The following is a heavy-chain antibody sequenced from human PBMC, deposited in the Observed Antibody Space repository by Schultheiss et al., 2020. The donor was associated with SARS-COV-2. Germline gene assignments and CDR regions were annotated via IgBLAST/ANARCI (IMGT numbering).Heavy chain of an antibody. J-gene: IGHJ4*02. CDR2: IYYSGST. D-gene: IGHD6-6*01. V-gene: IGHV4-31*03. CDR1: GGSISSGGYY. Sequence: SETLSLTCTVSGGSISSGGYYWSWIRQHPGKGLEWIGYIYYSGSTYYNPSLKSRVTISVDTSKNQFSLKLSSVTAADTAVYYCAREPIRTYSSSSKDYWGQGTLVTVSS. CDR3: AREPIRTYSSSSKDY.